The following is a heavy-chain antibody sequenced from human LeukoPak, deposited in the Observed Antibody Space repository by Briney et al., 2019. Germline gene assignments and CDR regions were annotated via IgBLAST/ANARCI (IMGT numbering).Heavy chain of an antibody. CDR3: AKDRRYCSGGSCTYYYYYGMDV. Sequence: GGSLRLSCSASGFTFSRYAMHWVRQAPGKGLEYVSAISSNGGSTYYADSVKGRFTISRDNSKNTLYLQMNSLRAEDTAVYYCAKDRRYCSGGSCTYYYYYGMDVWGQGTTVTVFS. CDR1: GFTFSRYA. CDR2: ISSNGGST. J-gene: IGHJ6*02. D-gene: IGHD2-15*01. V-gene: IGHV3-64*04.